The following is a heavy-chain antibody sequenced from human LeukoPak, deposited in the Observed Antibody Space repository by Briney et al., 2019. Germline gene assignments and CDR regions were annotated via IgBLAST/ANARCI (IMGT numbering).Heavy chain of an antibody. Sequence: GASVKVSCKASGYTFTSYGISWVRQAPGQGLEWMGWINPNSGGTNYAQKFQGRVTMTRDTSISTAYMELSRLRSDDTAVYYCAREGGSYYKSLDYWGQGTLVTVSS. CDR3: AREGGSYYKSLDY. CDR1: GYTFTSYG. D-gene: IGHD1-26*01. J-gene: IGHJ4*02. CDR2: INPNSGGT. V-gene: IGHV1-2*02.